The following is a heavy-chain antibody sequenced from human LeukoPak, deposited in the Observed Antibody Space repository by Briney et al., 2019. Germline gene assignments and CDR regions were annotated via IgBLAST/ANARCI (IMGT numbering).Heavy chain of an antibody. CDR3: ARVGGYYGSGSSS. Sequence: SETLSLTCTVSGGSISSNTYYWDWIRQSPGKGLEWIGSIYHSGSTYYNPSLKSRVTISVDTSKNQFSLKLSSVTAADTAVYYCARVGGYYGSGSSSWGQGTLVTASS. CDR1: GGSISSNTYY. V-gene: IGHV4-39*07. CDR2: IYHSGST. J-gene: IGHJ4*02. D-gene: IGHD3-10*01.